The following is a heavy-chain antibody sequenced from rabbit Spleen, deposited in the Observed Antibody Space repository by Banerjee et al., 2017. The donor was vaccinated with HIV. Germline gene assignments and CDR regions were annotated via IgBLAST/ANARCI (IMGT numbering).Heavy chain of an antibody. J-gene: IGHJ6*01. CDR3: ARDTGTSFSTYGMDL. D-gene: IGHD8-1*01. CDR1: ELSFSSTYY. V-gene: IGHV1S45*01. Sequence: QEQLEESGGDLVKPGASLTLTCTASELSFSSTYYMCWFRPAPGKGLEWIGCIYPGSSRTTYYASWAKGRFTISKTSSTTVTLQMTSLTAADTATYFCARDTGTSFSTYGMDLWGQGSLVTVS. CDR2: IYPGSSRTT.